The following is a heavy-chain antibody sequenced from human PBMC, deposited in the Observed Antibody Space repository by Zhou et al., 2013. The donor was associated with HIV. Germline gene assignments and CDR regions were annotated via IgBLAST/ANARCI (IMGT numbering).Heavy chain of an antibody. V-gene: IGHV1-69*01. Sequence: QVQLVQSGAEVKKPGASVKVSCKASGYTFTGYYMHWVRQAPGQGLEWMGGIIPIFGTAKYAQKFQGRVTITTDESTSTAYMELGSLRSEDTAVYYCARTHKGRSFDYWGQGTLVTVSS. CDR3: ARTHKGRSFDY. CDR2: IIPIFGTA. D-gene: IGHD3-10*01. CDR1: GYTFTGYY. J-gene: IGHJ4*02.